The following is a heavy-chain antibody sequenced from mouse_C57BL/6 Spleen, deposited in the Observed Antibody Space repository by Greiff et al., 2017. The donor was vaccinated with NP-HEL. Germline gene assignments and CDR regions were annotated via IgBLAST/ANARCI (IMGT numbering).Heavy chain of an antibody. CDR1: GYTFTSYW. CDR3: AREVTTDGGFAY. Sequence: VQLQQPGAELVMPGASVKLSCKASGYTFTSYWMHWVKQRPGQGLEWIGEIDPSDSYTNYNQKFKGKSTLTVDKSSSTAYMQLSSLTSEDSAVYYCAREVTTDGGFAYWGQGTLVTVSA. V-gene: IGHV1-69*01. D-gene: IGHD2-2*01. CDR2: IDPSDSYT. J-gene: IGHJ3*01.